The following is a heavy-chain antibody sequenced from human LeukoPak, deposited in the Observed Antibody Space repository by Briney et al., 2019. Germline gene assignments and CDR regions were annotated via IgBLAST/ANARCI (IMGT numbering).Heavy chain of an antibody. CDR3: ASRRGVVTAYDI. CDR1: GGSIVTNY. J-gene: IGHJ3*02. D-gene: IGHD2-21*02. V-gene: IGHV4-59*07. CDR2: IYYSGCT. Sequence: PSDTLSLTCTVAGGSIVTNYWNWLRHPPGKGLECLGYIYYSGCTSYNPSLKTGLPISIDTSKNLFSLKLTSVPAADTAVYYCASRRGVVTAYDIWGRGTMVTVSS.